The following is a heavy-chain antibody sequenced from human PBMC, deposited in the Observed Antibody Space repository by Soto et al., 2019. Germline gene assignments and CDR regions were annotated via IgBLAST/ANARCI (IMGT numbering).Heavy chain of an antibody. CDR1: GFTFTSYA. CDR3: AKHNGYNVYDY. J-gene: IGHJ4*02. D-gene: IGHD5-12*01. V-gene: IGHV3-23*01. CDR2: ISGSAAST. Sequence: GGSLRLSCAASGFTFTSYAMSWVRQAPGKGLEWVSSISGSAASTYYAGSVRGRFTISRDNSKNTVYLQMNSLRAEDTAVYYCAKHNGYNVYDYWGQGTLVTVSS.